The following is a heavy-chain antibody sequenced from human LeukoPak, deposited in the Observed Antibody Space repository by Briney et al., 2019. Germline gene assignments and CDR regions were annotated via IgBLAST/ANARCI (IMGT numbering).Heavy chain of an antibody. CDR2: IYPDDSDT. CDR3: ARQGGGKFDP. CDR1: GYSFTSYW. Sequence: ESPKISCKGSGYSFTSYWIGLVRQVPRKGLELMGIIYPDDSDTIYSPSFQGQVTISADKSISTAYLQWRSLKASDTAMYYCARQGGGKFDPWGQGTLVTVSS. J-gene: IGHJ5*02. V-gene: IGHV5-51*01. D-gene: IGHD3-16*01.